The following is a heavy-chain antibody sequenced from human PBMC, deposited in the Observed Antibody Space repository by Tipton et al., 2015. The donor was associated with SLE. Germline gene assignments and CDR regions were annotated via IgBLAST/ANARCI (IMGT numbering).Heavy chain of an antibody. D-gene: IGHD3-16*01. V-gene: IGHV4-61*09. CDR2: IYTTGRT. CDR1: GVSIPSDSYY. J-gene: IGHJ6*02. Sequence: TLSLTCTVTGVSIPSDSYYWTWIRQPAGKGLGWIGNIYTTGRTNYNPSRKSRVTISLDTSRNQFSLKVRSLTAADTAVYYCARAPEGDLLGGMDVWGQGTPVTVSS. CDR3: ARAPEGDLLGGMDV.